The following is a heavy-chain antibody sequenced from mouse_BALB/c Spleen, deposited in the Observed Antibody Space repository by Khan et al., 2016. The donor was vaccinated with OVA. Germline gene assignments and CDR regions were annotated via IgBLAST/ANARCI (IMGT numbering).Heavy chain of an antibody. CDR2: INTHSGVP. CDR3: ERGGADDDRNDGGDMEY. D-gene: IGHD2-12*01. Sequence: QIQLVQSGPELKKPGETVRISCKASGYTFTTAGIQWVQKMPGKGLKWIGWINTHSGVPKYAEDFKGRFAFSLETSANTAYLQITNLKNEDTATYFWERGGADDDRNDGGDMEYWGQGTSVTVSS. J-gene: IGHJ4*01. V-gene: IGHV9-4*02. CDR1: GYTFTTAG.